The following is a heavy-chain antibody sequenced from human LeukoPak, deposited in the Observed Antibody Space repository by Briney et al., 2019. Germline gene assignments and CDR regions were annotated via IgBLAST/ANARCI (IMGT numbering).Heavy chain of an antibody. CDR2: IKEDGSEK. CDR1: GFTFNSNW. CDR3: ARDSGYDPGPLDY. Sequence: PGGSLRLSCAASGFTFNSNWMTWVRQAPGKGLEWVANIKEDGSEKYYVDSVKGRFTISRDNSKNTIYLQMNSLRAEDTAVYYCARDSGYDPGPLDYWGQGALVTVSS. D-gene: IGHD5-12*01. V-gene: IGHV3-7*03. J-gene: IGHJ4*02.